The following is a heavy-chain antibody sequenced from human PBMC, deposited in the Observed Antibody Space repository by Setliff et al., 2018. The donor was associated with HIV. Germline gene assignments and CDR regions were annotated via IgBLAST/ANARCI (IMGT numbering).Heavy chain of an antibody. Sequence: PGESPKISCKSSGYSFTSYWIGWVRQMPGKGLEWMGIIYPGDSETRYSPSFQGQVTISVDKSISTAYVQWSSLKASDTAMYYCARRGIVVVPAGAFDIWGQGTMVTVSS. CDR1: GYSFTSYW. CDR3: ARRGIVVVPAGAFDI. V-gene: IGHV5-51*01. D-gene: IGHD2-2*01. CDR2: IYPGDSET. J-gene: IGHJ3*02.